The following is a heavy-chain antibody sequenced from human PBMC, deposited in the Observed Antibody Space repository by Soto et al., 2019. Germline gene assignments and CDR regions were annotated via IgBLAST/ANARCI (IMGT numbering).Heavy chain of an antibody. CDR1: GYTFTSYG. Sequence: QVQLVQSGAEVKKPGASVKVSCKASGYTFTSYGISWVRQAPGQGLERKGWISAYNGNTNYAQKLQGRLTMTTDTSTRKGYMELRSLRSDDTAVYYCARDSYYYGSGTASDAFDIWGQGTMVTVSS. J-gene: IGHJ3*02. CDR2: ISAYNGNT. CDR3: ARDSYYYGSGTASDAFDI. D-gene: IGHD3-10*01. V-gene: IGHV1-18*01.